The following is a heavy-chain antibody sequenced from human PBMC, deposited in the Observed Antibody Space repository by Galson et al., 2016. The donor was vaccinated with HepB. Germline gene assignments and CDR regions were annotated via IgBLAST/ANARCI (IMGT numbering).Heavy chain of an antibody. D-gene: IGHD5-24*01. Sequence: SLRLSCAASGFTVTSNYMSWVRQAPGKGLEWVSVILIGGSTSYAASVKGRFTISRDNSRNTLFLQMDSLRAGNTATYYCARGDGYSTPFDLGGQGPLVTVSS. CDR3: ARGDGYSTPFDL. V-gene: IGHV3-53*01. CDR1: GFTVTSNY. CDR2: ILIGGST. J-gene: IGHJ4*01.